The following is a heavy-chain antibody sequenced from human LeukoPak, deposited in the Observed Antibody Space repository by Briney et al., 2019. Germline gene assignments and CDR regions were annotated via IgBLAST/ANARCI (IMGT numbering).Heavy chain of an antibody. Sequence: GGSLRLFCAASGFTFISYWMGWVRQAPGKRPEWVANMNIDGSEKYYADSVKGRFTISRDNTRNSVYLQMNGLRVEDTAVYYCARDPVEWELLLDYWGQGTLVTVSS. CDR2: MNIDGSEK. CDR1: GFTFISYW. V-gene: IGHV3-7*01. CDR3: ARDPVEWELLLDY. D-gene: IGHD1-26*01. J-gene: IGHJ4*02.